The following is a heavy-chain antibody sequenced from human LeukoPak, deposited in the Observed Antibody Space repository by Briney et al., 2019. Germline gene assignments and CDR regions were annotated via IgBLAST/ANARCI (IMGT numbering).Heavy chain of an antibody. V-gene: IGHV3-23*01. CDR1: GFTFSSYA. CDR2: ISGSGGST. J-gene: IGHJ4*02. Sequence: GGSLRLSCAASGFTFSSYAMSLGRQAAGKGVGVVSAISGSGGSTYYADSVKGRFTISRDNYKNTLYLQMNSLRAEDTAVYYCATRRSSGWFDYWGQGTLVTVSS. CDR3: ATRRSSGWFDY. D-gene: IGHD6-19*01.